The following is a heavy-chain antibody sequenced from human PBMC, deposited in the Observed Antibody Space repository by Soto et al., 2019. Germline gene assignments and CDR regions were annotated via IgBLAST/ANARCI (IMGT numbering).Heavy chain of an antibody. V-gene: IGHV1-69*06. D-gene: IGHD6-19*01. Sequence: SVKVSCKASGGTFSSYAISWVRQAPGQGLEWMGGIIPIFGTANYAQKFQGRVTITADKSTSTAYMELSSLRSEDTAVYYCARRMYSSGWCDPFDYWGQGTLVTSPQ. J-gene: IGHJ4*02. CDR1: GGTFSSYA. CDR3: ARRMYSSGWCDPFDY. CDR2: IIPIFGTA.